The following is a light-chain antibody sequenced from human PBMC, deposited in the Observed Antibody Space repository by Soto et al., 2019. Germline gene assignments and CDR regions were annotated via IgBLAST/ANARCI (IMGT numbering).Light chain of an antibody. CDR2: GAS. CDR3: QQYGSSPFT. V-gene: IGKV3-20*01. Sequence: EIVLTQSPGTLSLSPGERATLSCRASQSVSCSYLAWYQQKPGQAPRLLIYGASSRATGIPDRFSGSGSGTDFTVTISRLEPEDFAVYYCQQYGSSPFTFGPGTKVDIK. J-gene: IGKJ3*01. CDR1: QSVSCSY.